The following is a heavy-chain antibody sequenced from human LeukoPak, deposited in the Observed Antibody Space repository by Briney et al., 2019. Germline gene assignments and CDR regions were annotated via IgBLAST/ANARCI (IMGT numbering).Heavy chain of an antibody. V-gene: IGHV4-39*01. D-gene: IGHD5-18*01. CDR2: IYYSGST. CDR3: ATQYSYPIDY. CDR1: GGSISSSSYY. Sequence: SETLSLTCTVSGGSISSSSYYWGWIRQPPGKGLEWIGSIYYSGSTYYNPSLKSRVTISVDTSKNQFSLKLSSVTAADTAVYYCATQYSYPIDYWGRGTLVTVSS. J-gene: IGHJ4*02.